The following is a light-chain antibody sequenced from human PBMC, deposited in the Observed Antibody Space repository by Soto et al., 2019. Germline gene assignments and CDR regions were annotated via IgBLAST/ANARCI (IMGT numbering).Light chain of an antibody. CDR1: SGHSSYA. CDR2: LNSDGSH. V-gene: IGLV4-69*01. CDR3: QTWGTGIWV. J-gene: IGLJ3*02. Sequence: QPVLTQSPSASASLGASVKLTCTLSSGHSSYAIAWSQQQPEKGPRYLMKLNSDGSHSKGDGIPDRFSGSSSGAERYLTISSLQSEDEADYYCQTWGTGIWVFGGGTKLTVL.